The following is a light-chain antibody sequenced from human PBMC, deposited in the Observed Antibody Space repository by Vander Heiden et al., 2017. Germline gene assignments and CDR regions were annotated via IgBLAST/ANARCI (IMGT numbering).Light chain of an antibody. CDR3: QQYYSTPRT. J-gene: IGKJ1*01. CDR1: PTVLYISNNKTY. Sequence: IVMTQSPDSLAVSLGERANINCKSSPTVLYISNNKTYLAWHQQEPGQPPNLLIDGASTPASGVHNRFRGSGSGTDFTLTISILQAEDVAVYYCQQYYSTPRTFGQGTKVDIK. V-gene: IGKV4-1*01. CDR2: GAS.